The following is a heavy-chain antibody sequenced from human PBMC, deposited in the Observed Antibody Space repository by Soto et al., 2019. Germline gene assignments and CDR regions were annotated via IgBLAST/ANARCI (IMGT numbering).Heavy chain of an antibody. D-gene: IGHD2-15*01. CDR3: AREGVDLYYFDY. V-gene: IGHV4-59*01. CDR2: IYYSGST. CDR1: GGSISSYY. Sequence: SETLSLTCTVSGGSISSYYWSWIRQPPGKGLEWIGYIYYSGSTNYNPSLKSRVTISVDTSKNQFSLKLSSVTAADTAVYYCAREGVDLYYFDYWGQGTLVTVS. J-gene: IGHJ4*02.